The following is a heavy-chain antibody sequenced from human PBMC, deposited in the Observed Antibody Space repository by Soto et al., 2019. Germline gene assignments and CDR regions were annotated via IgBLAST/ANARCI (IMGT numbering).Heavy chain of an antibody. J-gene: IGHJ4*02. CDR2: IVVGSGNT. Sequence: SVKASCKASGFTFSNSGIHWVRQAPGQRLEWIGWIVVGSGNTDYAQKFQERVTITADVSTNTAYMELSSLRSEDTAVYFCASGIQLWLRRINNGYSGWGQGTLVTVSS. V-gene: IGHV1-58*02. CDR3: ASGIQLWLRRINNGYSG. D-gene: IGHD5-18*01. CDR1: GFTFSNSG.